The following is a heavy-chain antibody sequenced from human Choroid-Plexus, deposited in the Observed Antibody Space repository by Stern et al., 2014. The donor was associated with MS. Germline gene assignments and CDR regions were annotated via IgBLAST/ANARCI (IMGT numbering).Heavy chain of an antibody. V-gene: IGHV3-30*18. D-gene: IGHD2/OR15-2a*01. CDR1: GFNFGSCA. J-gene: IGHJ5*02. CDR2: VSYDGSKK. Sequence: VQLVESGGGVVQPGRPLRLSCVSSGFNFGSCAMHWVRPAPGKGLEWVAGVSYDGSKKYYADSVKGRFTISRDNSQNTLYMQMSSLRPEDTAVYYCAKDRQYLTYFFDHWGQGSLVTVSS. CDR3: AKDRQYLTYFFDH.